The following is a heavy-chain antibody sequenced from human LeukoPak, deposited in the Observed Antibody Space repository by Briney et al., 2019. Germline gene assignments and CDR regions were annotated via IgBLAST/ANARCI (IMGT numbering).Heavy chain of an antibody. J-gene: IGHJ4*02. D-gene: IGHD1-1*01. CDR2: IYYSGAA. CDR3: ARMGATTPHSANPDY. CDR1: GGSISNCF. V-gene: IGHV4-59*01. Sequence: SETLSLTCTVSGGSISNCFWSWIRQPPGKGLEWIGYIYYSGAANYSPSLRSRLTLSVDTSKDHFYMKLNSVTAADTAVYYCARMGATTPHSANPDYWGQGTLVTVSS.